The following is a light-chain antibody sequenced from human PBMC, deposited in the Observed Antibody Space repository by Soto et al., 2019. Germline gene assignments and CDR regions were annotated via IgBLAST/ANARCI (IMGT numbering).Light chain of an antibody. Sequence: QSALTQPASVSGSPGQSITISCTGTSSDVGAYNYVSWYQQHPGKAPKLMIYEVSYRPSGVSDRFSGSRSGNTASLTISGLQAEDESDYYCSSYTSSTTWVFGGATKLTVL. V-gene: IGLV2-14*01. CDR3: SSYTSSTTWV. CDR1: SSDVGAYNY. CDR2: EVS. J-gene: IGLJ3*02.